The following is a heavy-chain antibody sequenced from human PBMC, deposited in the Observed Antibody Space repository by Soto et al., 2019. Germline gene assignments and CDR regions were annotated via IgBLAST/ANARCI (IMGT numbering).Heavy chain of an antibody. CDR3: AKEPGYSSGWGPFDY. CDR1: GFTFSSYA. Sequence: GGSLRLSCAASGFTFSSYAMSWVRQAPGKGLEWVSAISGSGRSTYYADSVKGRFTISRDNSKNTLYLQMNSLRAEDTAVYYCAKEPGYSSGWGPFDYWGQGTLVTVSS. D-gene: IGHD6-19*01. CDR2: ISGSGRST. V-gene: IGHV3-23*01. J-gene: IGHJ4*02.